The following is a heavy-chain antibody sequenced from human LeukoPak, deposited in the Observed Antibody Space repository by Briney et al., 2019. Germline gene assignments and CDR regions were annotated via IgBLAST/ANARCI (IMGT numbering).Heavy chain of an antibody. D-gene: IGHD6-19*01. CDR1: GVTFSSSA. V-gene: IGHV3-23*01. CDR2: ISSSGGST. CDR3: AKAPAVAGFLNWFDP. Sequence: GGSLRLSCAASGVTFSSSAMTWVRQAPGKGLEWVSAISSSGGSTYYADSVKGRFTISRDNSKNTLYLQMNSLGAEDTAVYYCAKAPAVAGFLNWFDPWGQGTLVTVSS. J-gene: IGHJ5*02.